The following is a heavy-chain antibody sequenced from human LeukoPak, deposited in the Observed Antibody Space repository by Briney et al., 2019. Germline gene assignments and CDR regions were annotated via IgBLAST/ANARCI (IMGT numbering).Heavy chain of an antibody. Sequence: GGSLRLSCAASGFTLSSYAMSWVRQAPGKGLEWVSAISGSGGSTYYADSVKGRFTISRDNSKNTLYLQMNNLRAEDTAVYYCAKDLYYYDSSGYFNYWGQGTLVTVSS. D-gene: IGHD3-22*01. CDR1: GFTLSSYA. CDR2: ISGSGGST. J-gene: IGHJ4*02. V-gene: IGHV3-23*01. CDR3: AKDLYYYDSSGYFNY.